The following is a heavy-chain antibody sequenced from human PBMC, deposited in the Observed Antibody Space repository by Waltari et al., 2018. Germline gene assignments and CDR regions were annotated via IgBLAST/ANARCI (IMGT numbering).Heavy chain of an antibody. D-gene: IGHD1-7*01. CDR2: LHYGGSS. V-gene: IGHV4-39*01. J-gene: IGHJ2*01. Sequence: QLQLQESGPGLVNPSETLSLPCTVSGFSLSTSSYYWGWIRQPPGKGLDWIGSLHYGGSSYFNPSLKSRVTISVDTSKNQFSLKLTSVTAADTAVYYCATLPIPLELWYFDLWGRGTLVTVSS. CDR3: ATLPIPLELWYFDL. CDR1: GFSLSTSSYY.